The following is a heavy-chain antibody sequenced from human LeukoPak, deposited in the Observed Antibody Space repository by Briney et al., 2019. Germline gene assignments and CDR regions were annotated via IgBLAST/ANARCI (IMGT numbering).Heavy chain of an antibody. D-gene: IGHD2-2*01. CDR2: IYPGDSDT. V-gene: IGHV5-51*01. Sequence: GESLKISXKGSGYSFTSYWIGWVRQKPGKGLEWTGIIYPGDSDTRYSPSFQGQVTISADKSISTAYLQWSSLKASDTAMYYCAGRQVVPAAISHWYFDLWGRGTLVTVSS. J-gene: IGHJ2*01. CDR3: AGRQVVPAAISHWYFDL. CDR1: GYSFTSYW.